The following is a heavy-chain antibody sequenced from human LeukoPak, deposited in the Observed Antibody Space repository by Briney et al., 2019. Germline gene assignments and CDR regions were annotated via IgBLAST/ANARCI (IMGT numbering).Heavy chain of an antibody. CDR1: GGSINSNSYY. Sequence: PSETLSLTCTVSGGSINSNSYYWGWIRQPPGKGLEWIGSIYYSGSTYYNPSLKSRVTISVDTSKNQFSLKLSSVTAADTAVYYCARCLVVATRAFGFWGQGTLVTVSS. D-gene: IGHD5-12*01. CDR2: IYYSGST. J-gene: IGHJ4*02. V-gene: IGHV4-39*01. CDR3: ARCLVVATRAFGF.